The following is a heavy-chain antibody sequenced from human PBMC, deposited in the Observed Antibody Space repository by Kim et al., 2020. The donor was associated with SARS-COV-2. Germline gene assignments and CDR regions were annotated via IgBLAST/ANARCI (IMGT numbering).Heavy chain of an antibody. J-gene: IGHJ6*02. CDR3: ARYMSIAAPTGYHYYGMAV. Sequence: SQTLSLTCAVYGGSFSAYYWNWIRQAPGQGLEWIGEINHSGSPNYNPSLKSRVTISVDTSRNQFSLKLSSVTAADTAVYYCARYMSIAAPTGYHYYGMAVWGQGTTVTVSS. CDR2: INHSGSP. V-gene: IGHV4-34*01. D-gene: IGHD6-6*01. CDR1: GGSFSAYY.